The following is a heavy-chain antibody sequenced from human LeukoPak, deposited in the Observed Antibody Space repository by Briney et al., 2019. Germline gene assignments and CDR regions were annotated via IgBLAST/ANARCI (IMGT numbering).Heavy chain of an antibody. CDR3: ARDRPFDSGYDQSRFYFDY. D-gene: IGHD5-12*01. V-gene: IGHV4-39*07. Sequence: KPSETLSLTCTVSGGSISSSTYYWGWIRQPPGKGLEWIGSIYYSGSTYYNPFLKSRVTISVDTSKNQFSLKLSSVTAADTAVYYCARDRPFDSGYDQSRFYFDYWGQGTLVTVSS. CDR2: IYYSGST. J-gene: IGHJ4*02. CDR1: GGSISSSTYY.